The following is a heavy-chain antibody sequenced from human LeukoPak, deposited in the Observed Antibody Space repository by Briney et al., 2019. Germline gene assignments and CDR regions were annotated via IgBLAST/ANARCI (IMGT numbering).Heavy chain of an antibody. V-gene: IGHV4-61*02. CDR3: ATHTGSFYYLDY. J-gene: IGHJ4*02. CDR1: GGSISSGSYY. D-gene: IGHD1-26*01. CDR2: IYTSGST. Sequence: PSQTLSLTCTVSGGSISSGSYYWSWIRQPAGKGLEWIGRIYTSGSTNYNPSLKSRVTISVDTSKNQFSLKLSSVTAADTAVYYCATHTGSFYYLDYWGQGSLVTVSS.